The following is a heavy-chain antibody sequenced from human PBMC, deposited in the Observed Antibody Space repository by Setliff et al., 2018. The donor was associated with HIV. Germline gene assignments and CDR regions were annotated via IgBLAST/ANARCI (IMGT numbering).Heavy chain of an antibody. V-gene: IGHV4-61*09. D-gene: IGHD6-19*01. CDR2: IYTTGST. Sequence: SETLSLTCTASGGSIRSGSYHWTWIRQPAGKGLEWVGHIYTTGSTDYNPSLKSRVTISVDTSKNQFSLKLSSVTAADTAVYYCARAHTGGWSHWGQGTLVTVSS. J-gene: IGHJ4*02. CDR3: ARAHTGGWSH. CDR1: GGSIRSGSYH.